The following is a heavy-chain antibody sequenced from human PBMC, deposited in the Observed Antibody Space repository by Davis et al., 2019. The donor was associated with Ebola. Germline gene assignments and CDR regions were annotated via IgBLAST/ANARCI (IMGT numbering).Heavy chain of an antibody. V-gene: IGHV3-21*04. CDR3: ARDAMLTIFGVGEWFDP. CDR2: ISSSSSYI. J-gene: IGHJ5*02. D-gene: IGHD3-3*01. Sequence: GESLKISCAASGFTFDDYTMHWVRQAPGKGLEWVSSISSSSSYIYYADSVKGRFTISRDNAKNSLYLQMNSLRAEDTAVYYCARDAMLTIFGVGEWFDPWGQGTLVTVSS. CDR1: GFTFDDYT.